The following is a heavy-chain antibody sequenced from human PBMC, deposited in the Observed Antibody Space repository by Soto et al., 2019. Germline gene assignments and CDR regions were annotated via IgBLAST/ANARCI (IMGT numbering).Heavy chain of an antibody. CDR2: IYWDNDR. CDR1: GFSLSSSGVG. CDR3: AHRGSYSVSWDVGWFDS. D-gene: IGHD1-26*01. V-gene: IGHV2-5*02. Sequence: QISLKESGPTLVEPTETLTLTCSFSGFSLSSSGVGVGWFRQAPGKALECLAIIYWDNDRRYNPSLKNRLSITKDTSKNQVVLLMTYMEPVDTGTYYCAHRGSYSVSWDVGWFDSWGQGAPVTVS. J-gene: IGHJ5*01.